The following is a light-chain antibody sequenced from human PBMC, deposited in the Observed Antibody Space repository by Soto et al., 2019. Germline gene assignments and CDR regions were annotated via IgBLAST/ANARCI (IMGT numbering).Light chain of an antibody. Sequence: QSVLTQPPSASGSPGQSVTISCTGTSSDVGGYNYVSWYQQHPGKAPKLIIFEVSKRPSGVPDRFSGSKSGNTASLTVSGLQADDEADYYCSSYVRGNTVIFGGGSKVTVL. CDR2: EVS. CDR3: SSYVRGNTVI. V-gene: IGLV2-8*01. J-gene: IGLJ2*01. CDR1: SSDVGGYNY.